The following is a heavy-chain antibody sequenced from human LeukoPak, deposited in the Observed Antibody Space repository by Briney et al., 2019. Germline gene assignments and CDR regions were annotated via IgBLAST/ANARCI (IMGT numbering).Heavy chain of an antibody. Sequence: GGSLRLSCAASGFAFSSYAMSWVRQAPGKGLEWVSGINWNGGSTGYADSVKGRFTISRDNAKNSLYLQMNSLRAEDTAVYYCARTGVDSSEADYWGQGTLVTVSS. J-gene: IGHJ4*02. CDR2: INWNGGST. D-gene: IGHD6-25*01. CDR1: GFAFSSYA. CDR3: ARTGVDSSEADY. V-gene: IGHV3-20*04.